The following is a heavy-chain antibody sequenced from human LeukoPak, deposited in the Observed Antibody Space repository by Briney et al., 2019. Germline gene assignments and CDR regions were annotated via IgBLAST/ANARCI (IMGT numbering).Heavy chain of an antibody. V-gene: IGHV4-30-4*07. D-gene: IGHD4-17*01. CDR2: SYYSGRT. CDR3: ARGHYGDYHDAFEI. CDR1: GGSISSGTYS. Sequence: SETLSLTCAVSGGSISSGTYSWSWIRQPPGKGLEWIGYSYYSGRTYYNPSLKSRITISVDTSKNQLSLKLSSVTAADTAVYYCARGHYGDYHDAFEIWGQGTVVTVSS. J-gene: IGHJ3*02.